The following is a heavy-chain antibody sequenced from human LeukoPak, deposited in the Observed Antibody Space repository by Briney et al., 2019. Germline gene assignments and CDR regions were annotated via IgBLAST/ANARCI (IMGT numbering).Heavy chain of an antibody. CDR3: ARWALKSAFDL. CDR2: MYHTGSG. J-gene: IGHJ3*01. CDR1: GVSVSSNY. Sequence: SETLSFTCTVSGVSVSSNYWSWIRQAPGKGLEWIGYMYHTGSGNYNPSLKSRVTISVDTSKNQFSLDVNSVTGADSAVYYCARWALKSAFDLWGQGTTVTVAS. V-gene: IGHV4-59*02.